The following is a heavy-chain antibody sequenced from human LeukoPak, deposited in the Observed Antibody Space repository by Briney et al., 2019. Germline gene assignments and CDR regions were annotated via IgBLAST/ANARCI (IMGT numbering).Heavy chain of an antibody. CDR2: LNQDGSVQ. D-gene: IGHD2-8*01. J-gene: IGHJ3*01. CDR3: ARDHNVADV. Sequence: GGSLRLSCVASGFTFSHYYMTWYRQAPGKGLGWVANLNQDGSVQLYGDSVRGRSTISRDNAKNSVYIQMNSLRVEDTAMYYCARDHNVADVWGQGTMVTVS. V-gene: IGHV3-7*01. CDR1: GFTFSHYY.